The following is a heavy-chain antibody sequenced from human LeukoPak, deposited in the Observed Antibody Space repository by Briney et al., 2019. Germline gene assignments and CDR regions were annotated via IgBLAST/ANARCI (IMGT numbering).Heavy chain of an antibody. CDR1: GGSISSSSYY. CDR2: IYYGGST. V-gene: IGHV4-39*07. CDR3: AKSYRGAGGAFVI. Sequence: SETLSLTCTVSGGSISSSSYYWGWIRQPPGKGLEWIGSIYYGGSTYYTPSLKSRVTISVDTSKNQFSLKVSSVTAADTAVYYCAKSYRGAGGAFVIWGQGTMVTVSS. J-gene: IGHJ3*02. D-gene: IGHD3-16*02.